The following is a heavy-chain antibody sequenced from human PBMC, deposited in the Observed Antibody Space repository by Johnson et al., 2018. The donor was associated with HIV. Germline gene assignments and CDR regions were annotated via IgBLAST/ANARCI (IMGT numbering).Heavy chain of an antibody. Sequence: QVLLVESGGGLVKPGGSLRLSCAASGFTFSDYYMSWIRQAPGKGLEWVSYISSSGSTIYYADSVKGRFTISRDNAKNSLYLQMNSLRAEDTALYCCARTCGGACSRVDAFDIWGQGTMVTVSS. V-gene: IGHV3-11*04. CDR3: ARTCGGACSRVDAFDI. CDR1: GFTFSDYY. J-gene: IGHJ3*02. CDR2: ISSSGSTI. D-gene: IGHD2-21*02.